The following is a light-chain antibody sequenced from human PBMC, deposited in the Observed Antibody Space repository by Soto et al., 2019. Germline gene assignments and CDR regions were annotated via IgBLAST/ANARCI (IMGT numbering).Light chain of an antibody. Sequence: IVMTQSPATLSVSPGERATLSCRASQSVGRSLAWYQQRPGQAPRLLIYGASARATGIPATFSGSGSGTEFTLTISSLQSEDFATYYCQPYNNWPLTFGGGTKV. CDR3: QPYNNWPLT. J-gene: IGKJ4*01. CDR2: GAS. V-gene: IGKV3-15*01. CDR1: QSVGRS.